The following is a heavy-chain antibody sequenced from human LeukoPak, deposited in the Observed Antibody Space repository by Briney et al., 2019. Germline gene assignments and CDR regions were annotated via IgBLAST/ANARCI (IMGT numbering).Heavy chain of an antibody. CDR2: IRSKAYGGTT. V-gene: IGHV3-49*04. CDR1: GFTFGDYA. Sequence: GGSLRLSCTASGFTFGDYAMSWVRQAPGKGLEWVGFIRSKAYGGTTEYAASVKGRFTISRDDSKSIAYLQMNSLKTEDTAVYYCTRGDYYDSSGYYPDYWGRGTLVTVSS. J-gene: IGHJ4*02. D-gene: IGHD3-22*01. CDR3: TRGDYYDSSGYYPDY.